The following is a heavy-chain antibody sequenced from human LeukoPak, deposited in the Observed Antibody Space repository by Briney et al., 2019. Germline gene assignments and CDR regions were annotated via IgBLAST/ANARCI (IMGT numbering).Heavy chain of an antibody. D-gene: IGHD4-11*01. Sequence: SETLSLTCAVYGGSFSGYYWCWIRQPPGKGLEWIGEINHSGSTNYNPSLKSRVTISVDTSKNQFSLKLSSVTAADTAVYYCARGRLAPIDAFDIWGQGTMVTVSS. CDR3: ARGRLAPIDAFDI. J-gene: IGHJ3*02. CDR2: INHSGST. V-gene: IGHV4-34*01. CDR1: GGSFSGYY.